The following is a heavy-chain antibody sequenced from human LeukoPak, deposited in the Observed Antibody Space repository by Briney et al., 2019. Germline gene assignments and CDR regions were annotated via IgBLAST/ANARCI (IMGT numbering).Heavy chain of an antibody. D-gene: IGHD5-18*01. CDR1: GGSISSSSYY. V-gene: IGHV4-39*01. J-gene: IGHJ4*02. CDR2: IYYSGST. Sequence: SETLSLTCTVSGGSISSSSYYWGWIRQPPGKGLEWIGSIYYSGSTYYNPSLKSRVTISVDTSKNQFSLKLSSVTAADTAVYYCARQTTAMVNGDFDYWGQGTLVTVSS. CDR3: ARQTTAMVNGDFDY.